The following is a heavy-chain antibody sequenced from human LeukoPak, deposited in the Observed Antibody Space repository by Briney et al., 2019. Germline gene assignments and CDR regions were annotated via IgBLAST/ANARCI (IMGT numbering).Heavy chain of an antibody. J-gene: IGHJ5*02. Sequence: PGGSLRLSCAASGFTFSAYSMNWVRQAPGKGLEWVSSISSGSRYIYYADSVKGRFTISRDNAKDSLYLQMNSLRAEDTAVYYCAKCSGGNCYHSDDHWGQGTLATVSP. CDR3: AKCSGGNCYHSDDH. D-gene: IGHD2-15*01. CDR1: GFTFSAYS. V-gene: IGHV3-21*01. CDR2: ISSGSRYI.